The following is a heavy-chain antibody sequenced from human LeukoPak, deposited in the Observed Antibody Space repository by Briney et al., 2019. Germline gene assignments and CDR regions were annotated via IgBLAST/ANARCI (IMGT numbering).Heavy chain of an antibody. CDR1: GGSISSYY. D-gene: IGHD6-13*01. V-gene: IGHV4-59*01. J-gene: IGHJ3*02. CDR3: ARVQQLDAFDI. Sequence: PSETLSLTCTVSGGSISSYYWSWIRQPPGKGLEWIGYIYYSGSTNYNPSLKSRVTISVDTSKNQFSLKLSSVTAADTAVYYCARVQQLDAFDIWGQGTMVTVSS. CDR2: IYYSGST.